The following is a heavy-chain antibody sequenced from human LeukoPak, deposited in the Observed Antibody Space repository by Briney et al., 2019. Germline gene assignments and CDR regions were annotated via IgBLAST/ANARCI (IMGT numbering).Heavy chain of an antibody. CDR1: GYTFTSYD. CDR2: MNPNSGNT. J-gene: IGHJ3*02. D-gene: IGHD1-1*01. Sequence: ASVKVSCKASGYTFTSYDINWVRQATGQGLEWMGWMNPNSGNTGYAQKFQGRVTITRNTSTSTAYMELSSLRSEDTAVYYCARVNDDDDAFDIWGQGTMVTVSS. CDR3: ARVNDDDDAFDI. V-gene: IGHV1-8*03.